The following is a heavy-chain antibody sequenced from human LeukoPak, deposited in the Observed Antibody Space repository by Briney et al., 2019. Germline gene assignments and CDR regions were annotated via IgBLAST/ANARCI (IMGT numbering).Heavy chain of an antibody. V-gene: IGHV3-48*02. D-gene: IGHD4-17*01. CDR3: ARDGPYGDYVYYFDY. Sequence: PGGSLRLSCAASGFTFSSYSMNWVRQAPGKGLEWVSYISSSSSTIYYADSVKGRFTISRDNAKHSLYLQMNSLRDEDTAVYYCARDGPYGDYVYYFDYWGQGTLVTVSS. CDR1: GFTFSSYS. CDR2: ISSSSSTI. J-gene: IGHJ4*02.